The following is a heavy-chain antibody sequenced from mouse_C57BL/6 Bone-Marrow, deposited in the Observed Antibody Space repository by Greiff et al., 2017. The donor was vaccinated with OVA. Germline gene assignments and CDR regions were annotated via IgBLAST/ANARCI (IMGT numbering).Heavy chain of an antibody. Sequence: VQLQQSGAELARPGASVKLSCKASGYTFTSYGISWVKQRTGQGLEWIGEIYPRSGNTYYNEKFKGKGTLTADKSSSTAYMGLLSLTSEDSAVYFCSNYYYGSSLAYWGQGTLVTVSA. J-gene: IGHJ3*01. CDR1: GYTFTSYG. V-gene: IGHV1-81*01. D-gene: IGHD1-1*01. CDR2: IYPRSGNT. CDR3: SNYYYGSSLAY.